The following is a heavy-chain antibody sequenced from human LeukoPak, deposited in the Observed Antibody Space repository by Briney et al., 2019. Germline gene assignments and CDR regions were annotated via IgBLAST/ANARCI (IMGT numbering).Heavy chain of an antibody. D-gene: IGHD3-10*01. Sequence: SETLSLTCAVYGGSFSGYYWSWIRQPPGKGLEWIGYIYYSGSTNYNPSLKSRVTISVDTSKNQFSLKLSSVTAADTAVYYCARAQYGSGTYTYYMDVWGKGTTVTISS. V-gene: IGHV4-59*01. CDR2: IYYSGST. CDR3: ARAQYGSGTYTYYMDV. CDR1: GGSFSGYY. J-gene: IGHJ6*03.